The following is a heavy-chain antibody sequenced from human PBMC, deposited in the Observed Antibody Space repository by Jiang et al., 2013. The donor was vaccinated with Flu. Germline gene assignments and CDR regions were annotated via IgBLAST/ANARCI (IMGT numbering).Heavy chain of an antibody. J-gene: IGHJ3*02. CDR3: ARGGIVVVPAATSDSFDI. CDR1: GGSISSYY. CDR2: IYYSGST. Sequence: PGLVKPSETLSLTCTVSGGSISSYYWSWIRQPPGKGLEWIGYIYYSGSTNYNPSLKSRVTISVDTSKNQFSLKLSSVTAADTAVYYCARGGIVVVPAATSDSFDIWGQGTMVTVSS. D-gene: IGHD2-2*01. V-gene: IGHV4-59*01.